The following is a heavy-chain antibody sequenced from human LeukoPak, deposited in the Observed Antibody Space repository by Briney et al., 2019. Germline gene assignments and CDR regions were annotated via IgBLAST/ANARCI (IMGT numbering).Heavy chain of an antibody. J-gene: IGHJ4*02. CDR2: ISYDGSII. CDR3: ARPLDSIVVVSAAGY. D-gene: IGHD2-21*01. V-gene: IGHV3-30-3*01. CDR1: GFTFDRYT. Sequence: GESLRLSCAASGFTFDRYTLHWVRQAPGKGLEWVALISYDGSIIYYADSVRGRFTISRDTTRNTLYLQTNSLRADDTALYYCARPLDSIVVVSAAGYWGQGALVTVSS.